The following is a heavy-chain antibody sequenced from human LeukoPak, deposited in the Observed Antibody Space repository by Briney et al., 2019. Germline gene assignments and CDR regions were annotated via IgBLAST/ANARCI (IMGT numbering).Heavy chain of an antibody. Sequence: PSETLSLTSSVSGGHIDSVYWNWIRQPPGKGLEWIGYIDNSGSTKYNPSLQSRITMSRDTSKKQFSLKLTSVTAADTAMYYCASGAGWLIDYWGQGTLVSVSS. CDR2: IDNSGST. CDR1: GGHIDSVY. V-gene: IGHV4-4*08. CDR3: ASGAGWLIDY. J-gene: IGHJ4*02. D-gene: IGHD6-19*01.